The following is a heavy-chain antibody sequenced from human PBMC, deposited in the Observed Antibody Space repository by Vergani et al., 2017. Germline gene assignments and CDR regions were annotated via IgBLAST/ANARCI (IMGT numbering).Heavy chain of an antibody. CDR1: GDSVSSNSAA. V-gene: IGHV6-1*01. J-gene: IGHJ6*02. Sequence: QVQLQQSGPGLVKPSQTLSLTCAISGDSVSSNSAAWNWIRQSPSRGLEWLGRTYYRSKWYNDYAVSVKSRITINPDTSKNQFSLQLNSVTPEDTAVYYCARGPRYYDFWSGYYSGRFSGGMDVWGQGTTVTVSS. CDR2: TYYRSKWYN. CDR3: ARGPRYYDFWSGYYSGRFSGGMDV. D-gene: IGHD3-3*01.